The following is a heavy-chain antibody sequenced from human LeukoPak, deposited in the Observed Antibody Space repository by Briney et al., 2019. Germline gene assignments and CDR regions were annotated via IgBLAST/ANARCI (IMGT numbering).Heavy chain of an antibody. J-gene: IGHJ6*03. CDR2: IKSKTDGGTT. V-gene: IGHV3-15*01. Sequence: GGSLRLSCAASRFTFSSYSMSWVRQAPGKGLEWVGRIKSKTDGGTTDYAAPVKGRFTISRDDSKNTLYLQMNSLKTEDTAVYYCTTAWKSPWIQLTYYYYMDVWGKGTTVTISS. CDR3: TTAWKSPWIQLTYYYYMDV. CDR1: RFTFSSYS. D-gene: IGHD5-18*01.